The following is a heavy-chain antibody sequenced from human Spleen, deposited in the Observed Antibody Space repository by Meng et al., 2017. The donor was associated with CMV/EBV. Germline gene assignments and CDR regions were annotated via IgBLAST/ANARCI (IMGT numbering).Heavy chain of an antibody. D-gene: IGHD1-14*01. CDR2: ISGSSRTI. CDR1: GFTFSSYG. CDR3: ARAGVWRPNR. Sequence: GESLKISCAASGFTFSSYGMHWVRQAPGKGLEWVAYISGSSRTIFYADSVQGRFAISRDNAKSSLYLQMDSLGAEDTAVYYCARAGVWRPNRWGQGTLVTVSS. J-gene: IGHJ4*02. V-gene: IGHV3-48*04.